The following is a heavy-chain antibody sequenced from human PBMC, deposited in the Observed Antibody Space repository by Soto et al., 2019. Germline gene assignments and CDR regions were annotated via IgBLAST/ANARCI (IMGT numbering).Heavy chain of an antibody. CDR3: ARDLDAYNPALGY. V-gene: IGHV3-21*01. CDR1: GFTFSSYS. J-gene: IGHJ4*02. Sequence: PGGSLRLSCAASGFTFSSYSMNWVRQAPGKGLEWVSSISSSGSYINYADSMKGRFTISRDNAKNSLYLQMNSLRAEDTAVYYCARDLDAYNPALGYWGQGTLVTVSS. CDR2: ISSSGSYI. D-gene: IGHD3-3*01.